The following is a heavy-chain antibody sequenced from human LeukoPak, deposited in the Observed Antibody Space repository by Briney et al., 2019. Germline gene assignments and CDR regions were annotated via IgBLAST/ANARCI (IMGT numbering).Heavy chain of an antibody. Sequence: PSETLSLTCTVSGGSISSSSYYWGWIRQPPGKGLEWIGSIYYSGSTYYNPSLKSRVTISVDTSKNQFSLKLSSVTAADTAVYYCARHDIIAAPNWFDPWGQGTLVTVSS. V-gene: IGHV4-39*01. CDR2: IYYSGST. D-gene: IGHD6-13*01. CDR1: GGSISSSSYY. J-gene: IGHJ5*02. CDR3: ARHDIIAAPNWFDP.